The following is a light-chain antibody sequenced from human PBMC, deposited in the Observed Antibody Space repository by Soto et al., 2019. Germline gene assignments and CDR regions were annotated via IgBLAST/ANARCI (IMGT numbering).Light chain of an antibody. CDR3: QHYFSWPRT. V-gene: IGKV3-15*01. Sequence: EVVMTQSPATLSVSPEEGATLSCRASQSVSNHLAWYQQRPGQAPRILIYGASTRAAGIPARFSGSGSGTEFTLTISSLQSEDFALYYCQHYFSWPRTFGQGTKVEIK. J-gene: IGKJ1*01. CDR1: QSVSNH. CDR2: GAS.